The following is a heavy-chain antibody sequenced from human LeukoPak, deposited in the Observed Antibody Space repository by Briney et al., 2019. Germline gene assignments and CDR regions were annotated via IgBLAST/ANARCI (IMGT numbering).Heavy chain of an antibody. J-gene: IGHJ1*01. CDR1: GFTLSSYS. CDR3: ARVDSGSACAS. Sequence: RPGGSLRLSCVASGFTLSSYSMHWVRQAPGKGLEFVSAISKNGRNTYYGNSMKGRFTISRDISKNTLYLQMGSLRPEDMAVYYCARVDSGSACASWGQGILVTVSS. CDR2: ISKNGRNT. V-gene: IGHV3-64*01. D-gene: IGHD6-19*01.